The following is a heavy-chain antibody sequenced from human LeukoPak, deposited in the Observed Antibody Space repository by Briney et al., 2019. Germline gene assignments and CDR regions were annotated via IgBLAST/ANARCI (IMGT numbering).Heavy chain of an antibody. CDR1: GGSFSGYY. Sequence: SETLSLTRAVYGGSFSGYYWSWIRQPPGKGLEWIGEINHSGSTNYNPSLKSRVTISVDTSKNQFSLKLSSVTAADTAVYYCARGNGYCSGGSCQKFDYWGQGTLVTVSS. V-gene: IGHV4-34*01. J-gene: IGHJ4*02. D-gene: IGHD2-15*01. CDR2: INHSGST. CDR3: ARGNGYCSGGSCQKFDY.